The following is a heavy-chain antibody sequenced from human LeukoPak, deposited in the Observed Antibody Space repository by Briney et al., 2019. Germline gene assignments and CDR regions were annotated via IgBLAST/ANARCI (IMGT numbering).Heavy chain of an antibody. CDR3: ARVAGGSGYYRNYYYYYYMDV. J-gene: IGHJ6*03. D-gene: IGHD3-3*01. CDR1: GGPISSYY. CDR2: IYYSGST. Sequence: SETLSLTCTVSGGPISSYYWSWIRQPPGKGLEWIGYIYYSGSTNYNPSLKSRVTISVDTSKNQFSLKLSSVTAADTAVYYCARVAGGSGYYRNYYYYYYMDVWGKGTTVIVSS. V-gene: IGHV4-59*01.